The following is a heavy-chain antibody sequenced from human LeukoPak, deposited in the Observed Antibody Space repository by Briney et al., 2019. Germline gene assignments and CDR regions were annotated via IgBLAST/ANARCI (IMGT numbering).Heavy chain of an antibody. CDR2: IFNGGSA. D-gene: IGHD2-8*02. CDR3: ARLYWVSGFDF. CDR1: GLTVSSNH. J-gene: IGHJ4*02. V-gene: IGHV3-66*01. Sequence: GGSLRLSCAASGLTVSSNHMSWVRQAPGKGLEWVSVIFNGGSAYKADSVKGRFTVSRDNSKNTLYLQMNSLRADDTAVYYCARLYWVSGFDFWGQGTLVSVSS.